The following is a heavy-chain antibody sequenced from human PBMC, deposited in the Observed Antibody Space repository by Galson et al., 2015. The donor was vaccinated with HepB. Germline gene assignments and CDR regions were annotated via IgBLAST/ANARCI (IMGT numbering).Heavy chain of an antibody. CDR1: GFTFRSYW. CDR3: ARPYSTSQYSGSYLY. J-gene: IGHJ4*02. V-gene: IGHV3-7*01. CDR2: IKEDESER. D-gene: IGHD1-26*01. Sequence: SLRLSCAASGFTFRSYWMNWVRQAPGKGLEWVARIKEDESERYYVDSVEGRFTISRDNNKSSVDLQMDNLRAEDTAVYYCARPYSTSQYSGSYLYWGQGTLVTVSS.